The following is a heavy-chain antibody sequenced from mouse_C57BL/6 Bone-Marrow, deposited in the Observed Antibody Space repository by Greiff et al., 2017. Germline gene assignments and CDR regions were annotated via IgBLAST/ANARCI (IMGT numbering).Heavy chain of an antibody. J-gene: IGHJ1*03. D-gene: IGHD2-3*01. V-gene: IGHV5-15*01. Sequence: EVKLVESGGGLVQPGGSLKLSCAASGFTFSDYGMAWVRQAPRKGPEWVAFISNLAYSIYYADTVTGRFTISRENAKNTLYLEMSSLRSEYTAMYYCARGWLLPYWYFDVWGTGTTVTVSS. CDR2: ISNLAYSI. CDR3: ARGWLLPYWYFDV. CDR1: GFTFSDYG.